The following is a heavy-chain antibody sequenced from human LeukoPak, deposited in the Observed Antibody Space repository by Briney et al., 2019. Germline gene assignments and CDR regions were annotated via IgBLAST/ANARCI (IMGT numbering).Heavy chain of an antibody. V-gene: IGHV4-59*08. CDR2: IYYRGST. J-gene: IGHJ4*02. CDR3: ARHGEGGSPFDY. CDR1: GGSISSYY. D-gene: IGHD4-17*01. Sequence: SETLSLTCTGSGGSISSYYWSWIRQPPGKGLEWIGYIYYRGSTNYNPSLKSRVTISVDTSRNQFSLKLSSVTGADTAVYYCARHGEGGSPFDYWGQGALVTVSP.